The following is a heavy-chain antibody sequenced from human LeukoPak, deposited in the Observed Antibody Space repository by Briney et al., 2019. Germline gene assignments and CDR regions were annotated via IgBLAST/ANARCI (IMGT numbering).Heavy chain of an antibody. J-gene: IGHJ5*02. V-gene: IGHV4-30-4*07. CDR3: ARHGGPNYYGSGSYFVA. CDR2: IYYSGST. Sequence: PSETLSLTCAVSGGSISSGGYSWSWIRQPPGKGLEWIGYIYYSGSTYYNPSLKSRVTISVDTSKNQFSLKLSSVAAADTAVYYCARHGGPNYYGSGSYFVAWGQGTLVTVSS. CDR1: GGSISSGGYS. D-gene: IGHD3-10*01.